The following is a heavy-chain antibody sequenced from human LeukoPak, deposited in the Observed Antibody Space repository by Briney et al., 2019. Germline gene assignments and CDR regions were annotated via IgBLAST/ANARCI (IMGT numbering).Heavy chain of an antibody. CDR3: ARDWYGGTDYYYGMDV. D-gene: IGHD4-23*01. Sequence: SETLSLTCTVSGGSISSYYWSWIRQPPGKGLEWIGYIYYSGSTNYNPSLKSRVTTSVDTSKNQFSLKLSSVTAADTAVYYCARDWYGGTDYYYGMDVWGQGTTVTVSS. CDR1: GGSISSYY. CDR2: IYYSGST. V-gene: IGHV4-59*01. J-gene: IGHJ6*02.